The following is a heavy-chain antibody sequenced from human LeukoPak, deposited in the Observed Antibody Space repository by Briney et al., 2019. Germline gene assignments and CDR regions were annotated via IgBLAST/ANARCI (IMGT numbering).Heavy chain of an antibody. J-gene: IGHJ5*02. CDR1: GYSFTSYW. Sequence: GESLKISCKGSGYSFTSYWIGWVRQMPGKGLEWVGIIYPGDSDTRYSPSFQGQVTISADKSISTAYLQWSSLKASDTAMYYCAKGNYYDSSGYYGNWFDPWGQGTLVSVSS. CDR3: AKGNYYDSSGYYGNWFDP. D-gene: IGHD3-22*01. V-gene: IGHV5-51*01. CDR2: IYPGDSDT.